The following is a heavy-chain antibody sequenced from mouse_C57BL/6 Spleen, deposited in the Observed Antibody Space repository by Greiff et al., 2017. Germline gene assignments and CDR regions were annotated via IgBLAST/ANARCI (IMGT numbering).Heavy chain of an antibody. V-gene: IGHV1-5*01. D-gene: IGHD1-1*01. CDR1: GYTFTSYW. J-gene: IGHJ1*03. CDR3: TRESYYYGSSYWYFDV. Sequence: VQLQQSGTVLARPGASVKMSCKTSGYTFTSYWMHWVKQRPGQGLEWIGAIYPGNSDTSYNQKFKGKAKLTAVTSASTAYMELSSLTNEDSAVYYWTRESYYYGSSYWYFDVWGTGTTVTVSS. CDR2: IYPGNSDT.